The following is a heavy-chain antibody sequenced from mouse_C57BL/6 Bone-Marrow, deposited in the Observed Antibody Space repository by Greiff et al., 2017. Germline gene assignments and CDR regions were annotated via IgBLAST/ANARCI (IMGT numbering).Heavy chain of an antibody. V-gene: IGHV2-9-1*01. Sequence: QVQLQQSGPGLVAPSQSLSITCTVSGFSLTSYAISWVRQPPGKGLEWLGVIWTGGGTNYNSALNSRLSISKDNSKSQVSLKMNSLQTDDTARYYCARNHPGYYYAMDYWGQGTSVTVSS. CDR3: ARNHPGYYYAMDY. J-gene: IGHJ4*01. CDR1: GFSLTSYA. CDR2: IWTGGGT.